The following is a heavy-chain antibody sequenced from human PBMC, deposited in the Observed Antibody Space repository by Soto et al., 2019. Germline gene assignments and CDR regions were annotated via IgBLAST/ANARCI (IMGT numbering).Heavy chain of an antibody. V-gene: IGHV3-30-3*01. CDR2: ISYDGSNK. D-gene: IGHD6-19*01. Sequence: GGSLRLSCAASGFTFSSYAMHWVRQAPGKGLEWVAVISYDGSNKYYADSVKGRFTISRDNSKNTLYLQMNSLRAEDTAVYYCAKVGIAVSYYYYGMDVWGQGTTVTVSS. J-gene: IGHJ6*02. CDR1: GFTFSSYA. CDR3: AKVGIAVSYYYYGMDV.